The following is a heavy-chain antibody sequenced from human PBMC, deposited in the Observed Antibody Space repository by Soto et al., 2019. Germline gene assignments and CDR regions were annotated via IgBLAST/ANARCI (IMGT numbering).Heavy chain of an antibody. CDR3: ARGRAMVILESAY. CDR1: GFTVYSYA. D-gene: IGHD2-21*01. V-gene: IGHV3-23*01. J-gene: IGHJ4*02. CDR2: ISGSGGST. Sequence: HPWCCLRLSCAACGFTVYSYAVSGVRQEPGKGLEWVSAISGSGGSTYYADSVKGRFTISRDNSKNTLYLQMNSLRDDDTAIYYCARGRAMVILESAYWGQGTLVTVSS.